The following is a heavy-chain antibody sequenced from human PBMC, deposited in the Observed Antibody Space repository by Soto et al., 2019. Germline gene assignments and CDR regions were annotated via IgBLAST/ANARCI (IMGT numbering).Heavy chain of an antibody. CDR1: GFNFDDHA. D-gene: IGHD1-26*01. Sequence: EVQLVESGGGLAQPGWSRRLSCAASGFNFDDHAMHWVRQTPGKGLEWVSGISWNSVTINYADSIKGRFTISRDNAKRPLYLQMNNLRRADRAMYFGVGSGGSHPGAGWFAPWGQGTLVTVS. V-gene: IGHV3-9*01. CDR2: ISWNSVTI. J-gene: IGHJ5*02. CDR3: VGSGGSHPGAGWFAP.